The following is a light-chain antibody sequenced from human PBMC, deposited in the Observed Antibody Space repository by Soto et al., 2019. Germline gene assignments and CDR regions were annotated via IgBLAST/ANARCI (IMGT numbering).Light chain of an antibody. V-gene: IGLV2-14*01. J-gene: IGLJ1*01. CDR2: DVS. CDR3: SSYTSSSTLLYV. Sequence: QSALTQPASVSGSPGQSITISCNGTSSDVGGYNYVSWYQQHPGKAPKLMIYDVSNRPPGVSNRFSGSKSGNTASLTISGLQAEDEADYYCSSYTSSSTLLYVFGTGTKLTAL. CDR1: SSDVGGYNY.